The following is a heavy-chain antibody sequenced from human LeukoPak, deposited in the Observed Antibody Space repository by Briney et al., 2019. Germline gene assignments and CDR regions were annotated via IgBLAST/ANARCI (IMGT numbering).Heavy chain of an antibody. V-gene: IGHV1-46*01. CDR3: ARVLGIKNVDGYKVPGY. J-gene: IGHJ4*02. D-gene: IGHD5-24*01. CDR2: INPSGGST. Sequence: SSVKVSCKASGGTFSSYAISWVRQAPGQGLEWMGIINPSGGSTSYAQKFQGRVTMTRDTSTSTVYMELSSLRSEDTAVYYCARVLGIKNVDGYKVPGYWGQGTLVTVSS. CDR1: GGTFSSYA.